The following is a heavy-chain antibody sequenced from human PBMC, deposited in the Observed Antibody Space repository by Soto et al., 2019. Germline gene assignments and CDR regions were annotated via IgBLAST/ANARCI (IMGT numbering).Heavy chain of an antibody. CDR2: ISGSGGDT. CDR3: ARDLSRGYSYDRFDY. V-gene: IGHV3-23*01. J-gene: IGHJ4*02. Sequence: GGSLRLSCAASGFTFSKYGMSWVRQPPGKGLEWVSAISGSGGDTYYADSVKGRFTISRDNAKNSLYLQMNSLRDEDTAVYYCARDLSRGYSYDRFDYWGQGTLVTVSS. CDR1: GFTFSKYG. D-gene: IGHD5-18*01.